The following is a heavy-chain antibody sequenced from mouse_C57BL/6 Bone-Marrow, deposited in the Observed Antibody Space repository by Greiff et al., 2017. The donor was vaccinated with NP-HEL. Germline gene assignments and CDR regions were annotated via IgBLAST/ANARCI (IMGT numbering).Heavy chain of an antibody. J-gene: IGHJ2*01. D-gene: IGHD1-1*01. Sequence: EVHLVESGGGLVQPGGSLKLSCAASGFTFSDYYMYWVRQTPEKRLGWVAYISNGGGSTYYPDTVKGRFTISRDNAKNTLYLQMSRLKSEDTAMYYCARQKLRSYYFDYWGQGTTLTVSS. CDR1: GFTFSDYY. CDR2: ISNGGGST. V-gene: IGHV5-12*01. CDR3: ARQKLRSYYFDY.